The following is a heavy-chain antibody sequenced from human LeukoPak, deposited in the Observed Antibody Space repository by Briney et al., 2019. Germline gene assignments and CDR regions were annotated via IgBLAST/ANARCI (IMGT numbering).Heavy chain of an antibody. CDR3: ASTVTVVRGKGRVFHH. CDR2: IYYSGST. Sequence: SETLSLTCTVSGGSISSSYYYWGWIRQPPGKGLECIGSIYYSGSTYYNPSLKSRVTISVDTSKNQFSLKLSSVTAADTAVYYCASTVTVVRGKGRVFHHWGQGTLVTVSS. CDR1: GGSISSSYYY. D-gene: IGHD1-14*01. V-gene: IGHV4-39*07. J-gene: IGHJ1*01.